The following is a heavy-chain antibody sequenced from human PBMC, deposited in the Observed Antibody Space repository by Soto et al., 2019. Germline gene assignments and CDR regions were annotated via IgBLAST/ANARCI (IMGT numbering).Heavy chain of an antibody. CDR2: ISGSGGST. J-gene: IGHJ6*02. CDR3: AKGSYPRGYSYGSYYYYYGMDV. CDR1: GFTFSSYA. D-gene: IGHD5-18*01. Sequence: EVQLLESGGGLVQPGGPLRLSCAASGFTFSSYAMSWVRQAPGKGLEWVSAISGSGGSTYYADSVKGRFTISRDNSKNTLYLQMNSLRAEDTAVYYCAKGSYPRGYSYGSYYYYYGMDVWGQGTTVTVSS. V-gene: IGHV3-23*01.